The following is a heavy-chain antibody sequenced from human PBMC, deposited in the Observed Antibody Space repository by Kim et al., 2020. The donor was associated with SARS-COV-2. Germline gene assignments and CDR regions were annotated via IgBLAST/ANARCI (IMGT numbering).Heavy chain of an antibody. J-gene: IGHJ4*02. CDR3: ARNRGYGYGYSYDY. V-gene: IGHV1-8*01. Sequence: ASVKVSCKSSGYMFTNFNINWVRQATGQGLEWVGWMNPNSGYTGLAQRFQGRVTLTRNTSISTGYMELSSLKSEDTAVYYCARNRGYGYGYSYDYWGQGTLVTVSS. CDR2: MNPNSGYT. D-gene: IGHD5-18*01. CDR1: GYMFTNFN.